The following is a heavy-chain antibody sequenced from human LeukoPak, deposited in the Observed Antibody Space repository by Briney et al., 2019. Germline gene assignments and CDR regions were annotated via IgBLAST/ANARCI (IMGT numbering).Heavy chain of an antibody. CDR2: ISAYNGNT. Sequence: VSVKVSCKASGYTFTSYGISWVRQAPGQGLEWMGWISAYNGNTNYAQKLQGRVTMTTDTSTSTAYMELRSLRSDDTAVYYCARNYGDYWGGVGYFDYWGQGTLVTVSS. J-gene: IGHJ4*02. D-gene: IGHD4-17*01. CDR1: GYTFTSYG. V-gene: IGHV1-18*01. CDR3: ARNYGDYWGGVGYFDY.